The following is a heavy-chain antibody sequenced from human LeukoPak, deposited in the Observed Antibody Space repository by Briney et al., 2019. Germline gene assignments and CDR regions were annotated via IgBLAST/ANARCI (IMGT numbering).Heavy chain of an antibody. D-gene: IGHD2-21*02. J-gene: IGHJ2*01. CDR3: ARLVVVTSRPWSAWYFDL. Sequence: PPQTLSLTCTVSGGSINTFYWSWIRRPPGKGLGWIGYIYYSGSTNYNPSLKRRVTISVDTSKKQFSLKLSSVTAADTAVYYCARLVVVTSRPWSAWYFDLWGRGTLVTVSS. CDR1: GGSINTFY. V-gene: IGHV4-59*12. CDR2: IYYSGST.